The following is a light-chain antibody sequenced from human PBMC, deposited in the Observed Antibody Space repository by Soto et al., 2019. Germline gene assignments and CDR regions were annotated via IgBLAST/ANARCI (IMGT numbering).Light chain of an antibody. V-gene: IGKV1-33*01. J-gene: IGKJ4*01. CDR2: EAS. Sequence: DIQMTQSPSSLSASEGDRVTITCQASQDIKNYLNWYQQKPGKAPKLLIYEASTLETGVPSRFSGSGSGRSFTFSISSLQPEDIATYYCQQCDDFITFGGGTRIEIK. CDR1: QDIKNY. CDR3: QQCDDFIT.